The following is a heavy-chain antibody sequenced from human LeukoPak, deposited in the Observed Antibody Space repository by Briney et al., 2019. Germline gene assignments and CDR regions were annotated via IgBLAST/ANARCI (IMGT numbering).Heavy chain of an antibody. CDR3: ARAMTTVTTSNAFDI. CDR2: INPNSGGT. J-gene: IGHJ3*02. D-gene: IGHD4-17*01. V-gene: IGHV1-2*02. CDR1: RYTFTGYY. Sequence: GASVKVSCKASRYTFTGYYMHSVRQAPGQGLEWMGWINPNSGGTNYAQKFQGRVTMTRDTSISTAYMELSRLRSDDTAVYYCARAMTTVTTSNAFDIWGQGTMVTVSS.